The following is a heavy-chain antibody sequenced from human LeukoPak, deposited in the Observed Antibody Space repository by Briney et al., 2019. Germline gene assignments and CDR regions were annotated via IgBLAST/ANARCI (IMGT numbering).Heavy chain of an antibody. CDR1: GYTFTGYY. D-gene: IGHD4-23*01. Sequence: ASVKVSCKASGYTFTGYYMHWVRQAPGQGLEWIGWINPNSGGTNYAQKFQGRVTMTRDTSISTAYMELSRLRSDDTAVYYCARERDGSKEFDPWGQGTLVTVSS. CDR2: INPNSGGT. V-gene: IGHV1-2*02. CDR3: ARERDGSKEFDP. J-gene: IGHJ5*02.